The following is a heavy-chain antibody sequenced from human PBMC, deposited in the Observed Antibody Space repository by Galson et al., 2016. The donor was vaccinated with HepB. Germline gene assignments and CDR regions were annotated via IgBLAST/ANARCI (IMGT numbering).Heavy chain of an antibody. CDR1: GFSFSNAW. CDR3: ATGGSYSTNDPFDI. V-gene: IGHV3-15*07. J-gene: IGHJ3*02. Sequence: SLRLSCAASGFSFSNAWMNWVRQAPGKGLEWVGRIKSKPDGGTRDYAAPVKGRFSVSRDDSENTLYLQMNSLKTEDSAVYYCATGGSYSTNDPFDIWGQGTMGTVSS. D-gene: IGHD1-26*01. CDR2: IKSKPDGGTR.